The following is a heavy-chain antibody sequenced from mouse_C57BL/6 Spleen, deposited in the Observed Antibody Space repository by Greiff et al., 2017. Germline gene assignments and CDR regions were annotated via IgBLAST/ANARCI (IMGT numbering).Heavy chain of an antibody. V-gene: IGHV1-64*01. J-gene: IGHJ4*01. Sequence: VQLQQPGAELVKPGASVKLSCKASGYTFTSYWMHWVKQRPGQGLEWIGMIHPNSGSTNYNEKFKSKATLTVDKSSSTAYMQLSSLTSADSAVYYCARGDYYGSSYDYAMDYWGQGTSVTVSS. CDR2: IHPNSGST. D-gene: IGHD1-1*01. CDR3: ARGDYYGSSYDYAMDY. CDR1: GYTFTSYW.